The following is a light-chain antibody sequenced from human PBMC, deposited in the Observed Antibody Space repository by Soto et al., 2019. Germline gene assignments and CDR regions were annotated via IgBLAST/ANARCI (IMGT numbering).Light chain of an antibody. V-gene: IGKV1-12*01. J-gene: IGKJ5*01. CDR3: QQRSNWPPVT. CDR2: GSS. CDR1: QGVSDW. Sequence: IQVTQSPSSVSASLGDSATLTCRASQGVSDWVAWYQQKPGEAPKLLIYGSSSLLSGVPSRFSGTRSGSDFTLTISSLEPEDFAVYYCQQRSNWPPVTFGQGTRLEIK.